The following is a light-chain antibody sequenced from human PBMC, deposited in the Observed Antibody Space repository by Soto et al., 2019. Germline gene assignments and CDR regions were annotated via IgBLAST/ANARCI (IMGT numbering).Light chain of an antibody. V-gene: IGLV2-14*03. CDR1: SGDVGAYIY. Sequence: QSVLSPPACASVSPGQSITISCTETSGDVGAYIYVSWYQQFPGKTPYLIIYETITRPSGVSDRFSGSKSGNTASLTISGLQDEDEAEYYCSSHTADRPLFGSGTKVTVL. J-gene: IGLJ1*01. CDR2: ETI. CDR3: SSHTADRPL.